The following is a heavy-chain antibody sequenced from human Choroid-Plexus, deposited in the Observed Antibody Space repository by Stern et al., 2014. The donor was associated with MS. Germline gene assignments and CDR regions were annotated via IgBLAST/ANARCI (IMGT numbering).Heavy chain of an antibody. CDR1: GFTFGSCA. D-gene: IGHD2/OR15-2a*01. V-gene: IGHV3-30*18. CDR2: VSYDGSNK. Sequence: VQLVESGGGVDQPGRPLRLSCVASGFTFGSCAMHWVRQAPGKGLEWVGGVSYDGSNKYYADSVKGRFTISRDNSQNTLYMQMSSLRPEDTAVYYCAKDRQYLTYFFDHWGQGSLVTVSS. CDR3: AKDRQYLTYFFDH. J-gene: IGHJ5*02.